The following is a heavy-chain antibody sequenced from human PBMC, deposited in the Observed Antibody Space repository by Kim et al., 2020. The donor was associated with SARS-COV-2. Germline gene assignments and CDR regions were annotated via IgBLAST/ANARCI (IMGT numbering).Heavy chain of an antibody. CDR1: GGSFSGYY. CDR2: INHSGST. CDR3: ARGPLPRFTAMAGKGYYFDY. Sequence: SETLSLTCAVYGGSFSGYYWSWIRQPPGKGLEWIGEINHSGSTNYNPSLESRVTISVDTSKNQFSLKLSSVTAADTAVYYCARGPLPRFTAMAGKGYYFDYWGQGTLVTVSS. J-gene: IGHJ4*02. V-gene: IGHV4-34*01. D-gene: IGHD5-18*01.